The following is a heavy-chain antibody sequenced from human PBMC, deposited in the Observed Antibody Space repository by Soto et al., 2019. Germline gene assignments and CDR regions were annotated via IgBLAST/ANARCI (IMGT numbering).Heavy chain of an antibody. J-gene: IGHJ6*02. CDR2: IDPSDSYT. D-gene: IGHD2-15*01. CDR3: ATVHCSGGSCYSGLSDYYGMDV. Sequence: EVQLVQSGAEVKKPGESLRISCKGSGYSFTSYWISWVRQMPGKGLEWMGRIDPSDSYTNYSPSFQGHVTISADKSISTAYLQWSSLKASDTAMYYCATVHCSGGSCYSGLSDYYGMDVWGQGTTVTVSS. V-gene: IGHV5-10-1*01. CDR1: GYSFTSYW.